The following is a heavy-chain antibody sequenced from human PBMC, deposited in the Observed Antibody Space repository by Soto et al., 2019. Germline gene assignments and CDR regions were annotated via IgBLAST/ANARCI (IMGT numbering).Heavy chain of an antibody. CDR1: GYTFTIYA. D-gene: IGHD1-26*01. Sequence: ASVKVSCKASGYTFTIYAINWLRQGNGQGLEWMGWMNPNSGKTGYAQKFQGRVTMTRNTSISTAYMELRRLRYEDMDVYYCARDKVGAIDYWGQGTLVTVSS. CDR3: ARDKVGAIDY. J-gene: IGHJ4*02. CDR2: MNPNSGKT. V-gene: IGHV1-8*01.